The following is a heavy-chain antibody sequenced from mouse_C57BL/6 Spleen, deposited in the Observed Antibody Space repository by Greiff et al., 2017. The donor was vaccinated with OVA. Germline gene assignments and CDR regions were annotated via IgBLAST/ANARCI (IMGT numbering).Heavy chain of an antibody. CDR1: GYTFTDYN. CDR3: ARSAPEGYWYFDV. J-gene: IGHJ1*03. Sequence: VQLQQSGPELVKPGASVKIPCKASGYTFTDYNMDWVKQSHGKSLEWIGDINPNNGGTIYNQKFKGKATLTVDKSSSTAYMELRSLTSEDTAVYYCARSAPEGYWYFDVWGTGTTVTVSS. CDR2: INPNNGGT. V-gene: IGHV1-18*01.